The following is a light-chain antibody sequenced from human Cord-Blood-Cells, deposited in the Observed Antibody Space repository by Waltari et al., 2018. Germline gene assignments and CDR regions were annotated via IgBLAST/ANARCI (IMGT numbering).Light chain of an antibody. V-gene: IGKV4-1*01. J-gene: IGKJ1*01. Sequence: DIVMTQSPDSLAVSLGERATINCKSSQSVLYSSNNKNYLAWYQQKPGQPPKLLIYWASTREAGVPDRFRGSGSGTDFTLTISSLQDEDVAVDYCQQYYSTPQTFGQGTKVEIK. CDR2: WAS. CDR1: QSVLYSSNNKNY. CDR3: QQYYSTPQT.